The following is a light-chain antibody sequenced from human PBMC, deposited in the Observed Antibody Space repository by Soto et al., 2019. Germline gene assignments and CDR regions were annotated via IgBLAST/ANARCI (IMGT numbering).Light chain of an antibody. V-gene: IGKV3-20*01. CDR3: QQPRA. CDR2: GAS. Sequence: EIVLTQSPGTLSLSPGERATLSCRASQSVSSSYLAWYQQKPGQAPMLLIYGASSRATGIPDRFSGSGSGTNFTLTISRLEPGDFADYYCQQPRAFGQGSKVEIK. CDR1: QSVSSSY. J-gene: IGKJ1*01.